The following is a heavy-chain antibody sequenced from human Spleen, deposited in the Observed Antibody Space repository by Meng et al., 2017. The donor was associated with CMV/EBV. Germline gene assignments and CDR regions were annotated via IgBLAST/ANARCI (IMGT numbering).Heavy chain of an antibody. D-gene: IGHD5-24*01. CDR1: GFTFSSYA. Sequence: GDSLKISCAASGFTFSSYAMSWVRQAPGKGLEWVSVIYSGGSSTYYADSVKGRFTISRDNSKNTLYLQMNSLRAEDTAVYYCAKVSSSGDGYNLYFDYWGQGTLVTVSS. J-gene: IGHJ4*02. CDR2: IYSGGSST. CDR3: AKVSSSGDGYNLYFDY. V-gene: IGHV3-23*03.